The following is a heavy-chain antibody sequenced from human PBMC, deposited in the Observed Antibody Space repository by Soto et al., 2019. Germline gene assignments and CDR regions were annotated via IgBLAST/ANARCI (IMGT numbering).Heavy chain of an antibody. J-gene: IGHJ4*02. CDR1: GFSFRNYA. CDR2: RSYDGRNK. D-gene: IGHD4-17*01. Sequence: GGSLRLSCGASGFSFRNYALPWVRQAPGKGLEGVAVRSYDGRNKYYADSVKGRITISRDNSRNTLYLQMNKLRAEDTAMYYGARYLGNNYGSFADWGKASLVPVAS. V-gene: IGHV3-30*04. CDR3: ARYLGNNYGSFAD.